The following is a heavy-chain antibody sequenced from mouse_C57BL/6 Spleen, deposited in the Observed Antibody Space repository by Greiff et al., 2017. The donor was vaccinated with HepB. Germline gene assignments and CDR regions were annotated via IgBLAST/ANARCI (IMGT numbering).Heavy chain of an antibody. V-gene: IGHV1-50*01. J-gene: IGHJ2*01. CDR2: IDPSDSYT. CDR3: ARPLDY. CDR1: GYTFTSYW. Sequence: QVQLQQPGAELVKPGASVKLSCKASGYTFTSYWMQWVKQRPGQGLEWIGEIDPSDSYTTYNQKFKGEATLTVDTSSSTAYMQLSSLTSEYSAVYYCARPLDYWGQGTTLTVSS.